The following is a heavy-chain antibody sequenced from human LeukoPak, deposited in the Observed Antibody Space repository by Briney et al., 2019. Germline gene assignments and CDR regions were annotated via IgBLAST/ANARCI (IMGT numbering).Heavy chain of an antibody. CDR2: IDSVRNT. Sequence: GGSLRLSCAASGFTFSTYAMTWVRQAPGKGLEWVSTIDSVRNTHYADSVKGRFTIPRDNSKNTVHLQMNNLRVEDTAVYYCAKDAAGPEYWGQGTLVTVST. CDR1: GFTFSTYA. J-gene: IGHJ4*02. V-gene: IGHV3-23*01. D-gene: IGHD6-13*01. CDR3: AKDAAGPEY.